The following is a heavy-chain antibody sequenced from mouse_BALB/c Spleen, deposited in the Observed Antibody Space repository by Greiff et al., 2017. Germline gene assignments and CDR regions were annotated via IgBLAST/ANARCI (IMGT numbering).Heavy chain of an antibody. V-gene: IGHV2-2*02. CDR1: GFSLTSYG. CDR3: ARMGYDGAWFAY. J-gene: IGHJ3*01. D-gene: IGHD2-14*01. CDR2: IWSGGST. Sequence: VMLVESGPGLVQPSQSLSITCTVSGFSLTSYGVHWVRQSPGKGLEWLGVIWSGGSTDYNAAFISRLGISKDNSKSQVFFKMNSLQANDTAIYYCARMGYDGAWFAYWGQGTLVTVSA.